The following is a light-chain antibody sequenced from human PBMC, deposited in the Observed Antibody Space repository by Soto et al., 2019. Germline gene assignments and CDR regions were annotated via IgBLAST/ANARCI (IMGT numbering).Light chain of an antibody. CDR3: QQRSNWPPK. Sequence: EIVLTQSPGTLSLSPGERATLCCRASQSVSSIYLAWYQQKPGQAPRLLIYDASNRATGIPARFSGSGSGTDFTLTISSLEPEDFAVYYCQQRSNWPPKFGQGTKVAIK. CDR1: QSVSSIY. CDR2: DAS. J-gene: IGKJ1*01. V-gene: IGKV3-11*01.